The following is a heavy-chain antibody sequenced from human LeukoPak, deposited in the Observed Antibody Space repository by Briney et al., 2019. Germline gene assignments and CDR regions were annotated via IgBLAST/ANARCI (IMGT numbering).Heavy chain of an antibody. D-gene: IGHD4-11*01. V-gene: IGHV3-66*02. CDR3: ARESVDYSNYLRPVYYYMDV. CDR1: GFTVSSNY. CDR2: IDSGGST. Sequence: GGSLRLSCAASGFTVSSNYMSWVRQAPGKGLECVSVIDSGGSTYYADSGKGRFTISRDNSKNTLYLQMNSLRAEDTAVYYCARESVDYSNYLRPVYYYMDVWGKGTTVTVSS. J-gene: IGHJ6*03.